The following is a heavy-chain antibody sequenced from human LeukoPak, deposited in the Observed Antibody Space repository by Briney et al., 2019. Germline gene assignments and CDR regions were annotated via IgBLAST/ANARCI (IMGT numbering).Heavy chain of an antibody. Sequence: GGSLRLSCAASGFTFSSYWMSWVRQAPGKGLEWVANIKQDGGEKYYVDSVKGRFTISRDNAKNSLYLQMNSLRAEDTAVYYCARDRPGPYYYDSSGDAFDIWGQGTMVTVSS. CDR3: ARDRPGPYYYDSSGDAFDI. CDR2: IKQDGGEK. J-gene: IGHJ3*02. D-gene: IGHD3-22*01. V-gene: IGHV3-7*03. CDR1: GFTFSSYW.